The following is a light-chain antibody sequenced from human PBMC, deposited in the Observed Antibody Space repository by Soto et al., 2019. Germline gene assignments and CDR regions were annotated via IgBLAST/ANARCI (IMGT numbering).Light chain of an antibody. CDR1: QSVGSTY. CDR2: GAS. V-gene: IGKV3-20*01. Sequence: EIVLTQSPGTLSLSPGERATLSCRASQSVGSTYLAWYQQKPGHAPRLLIYGASSRATGIPDRCSGSGSGTDFTLTIFRLEPEDIAVYYCQQYGSSPLTFGQGTKVEIK. CDR3: QQYGSSPLT. J-gene: IGKJ1*01.